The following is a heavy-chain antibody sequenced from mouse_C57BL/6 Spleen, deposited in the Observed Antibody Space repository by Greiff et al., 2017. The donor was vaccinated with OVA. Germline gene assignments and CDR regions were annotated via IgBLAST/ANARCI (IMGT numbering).Heavy chain of an antibody. CDR2: ISYDGSN. D-gene: IGHD2-4*01. J-gene: IGHJ1*03. CDR1: GYSITSGYY. CDR3: ARDQGRVYDYDGYFDV. V-gene: IGHV3-6*01. Sequence: VQLKESGPGLVKPSQSLSLTCSVTGYSITSGYYWYWIRQFPGNKLEWMGYISYDGSNNYNPSLKNRISITRDTSKNQFFLKLNSVTTEDTATYYCARDQGRVYDYDGYFDVWGTGTTVTVSS.